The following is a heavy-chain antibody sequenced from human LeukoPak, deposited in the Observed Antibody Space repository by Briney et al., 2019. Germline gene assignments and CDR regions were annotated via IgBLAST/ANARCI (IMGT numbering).Heavy chain of an antibody. V-gene: IGHV3-74*01. CDR1: GFTFSSYW. CDR3: ARSGWPYYFDY. CDR2: IHSDGSST. Sequence: GGSLRLSCAASGFTFSSYWMHWVRQARGKGLVWVSRIHSDGSSTSYADSVRGRFTISRDDAKSTLYLQMNSLRAEDTAMYYCARSGWPYYFDYWGQGTLVTVSS. D-gene: IGHD3-22*01. J-gene: IGHJ4*02.